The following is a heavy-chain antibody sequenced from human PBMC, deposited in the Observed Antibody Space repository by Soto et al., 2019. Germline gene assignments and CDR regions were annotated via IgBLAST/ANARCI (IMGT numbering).Heavy chain of an antibody. Sequence: GESLKISCKGSGYSFTSYWIGWVRQMPGKGLEWMGIIYPGDSDTRYSPSFQGQATISADKSISTAYLQWSSLKASDTAMYYCARQGSSSRDGMDVWGQGTTVTVSS. CDR1: GYSFTSYW. D-gene: IGHD6-6*01. V-gene: IGHV5-51*01. CDR3: ARQGSSSRDGMDV. J-gene: IGHJ6*02. CDR2: IYPGDSDT.